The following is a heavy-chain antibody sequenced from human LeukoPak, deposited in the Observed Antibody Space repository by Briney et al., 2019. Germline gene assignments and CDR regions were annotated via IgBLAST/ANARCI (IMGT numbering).Heavy chain of an antibody. CDR2: IGGSNYYRGST. CDR3: ARLETSVTEHNWFDP. D-gene: IGHD2-21*02. Sequence: SETLSLTCTVSGASISSSAYYWGWIRQPPGKGLEWIGSIGGSNYYRGSTYYNPSLKSRVTMHVDTSKDQFSLKLSSVTAADTAVYYCARLETSVTEHNWFDPWGQGTLVTVSS. V-gene: IGHV4-39*01. CDR1: GASISSSAYY. J-gene: IGHJ5*02.